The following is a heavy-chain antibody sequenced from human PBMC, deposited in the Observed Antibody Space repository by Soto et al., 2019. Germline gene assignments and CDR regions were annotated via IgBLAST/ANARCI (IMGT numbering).Heavy chain of an antibody. Sequence: PSETLSLTCTVSGGSISSYYWSWIRQPPGKGLEWIGYIYYSGSTNYNPSLKSRVTISVDTSKNQFSLKLSSVTAADTAVYYCARDTLPYYDFWSGSAFDPWGQGTLVTVSS. CDR1: GGSISSYY. CDR2: IYYSGST. V-gene: IGHV4-59*01. J-gene: IGHJ5*02. D-gene: IGHD3-3*01. CDR3: ARDTLPYYDFWSGSAFDP.